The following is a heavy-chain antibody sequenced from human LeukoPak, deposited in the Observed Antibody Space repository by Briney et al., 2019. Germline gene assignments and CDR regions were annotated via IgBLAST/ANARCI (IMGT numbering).Heavy chain of an antibody. J-gene: IGHJ4*02. CDR1: GYSIGIRYY. CDR2: IYHSEST. D-gene: IGHD3-22*01. Sequence: SETLSLTCAVSGYSIGIRYYWGWIRQPPGKGLEWIGSIYHSESTYYNPSLKSRVTISVDTSKNQFSLKLRSVTAADTAVYYCARDGIVGPTNFDYWGQGTLVTVSS. CDR3: ARDGIVGPTNFDY. V-gene: IGHV4-38-2*02.